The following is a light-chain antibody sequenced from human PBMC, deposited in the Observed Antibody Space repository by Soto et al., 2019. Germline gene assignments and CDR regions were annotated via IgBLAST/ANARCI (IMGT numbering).Light chain of an antibody. CDR3: CSYAGSSTFFYV. J-gene: IGLJ1*01. Sequence: QSVLTQPASVSGSPGQSITISCTGTSSDVGSYNLVSWYQQHPGKAPKLMIYEGSKRPSGVSNRFSGSKSGNTAFLTISGLQAEDEADYYCCSYAGSSTFFYVFGTGTKVTVL. V-gene: IGLV2-23*01. CDR1: SSDVGSYNL. CDR2: EGS.